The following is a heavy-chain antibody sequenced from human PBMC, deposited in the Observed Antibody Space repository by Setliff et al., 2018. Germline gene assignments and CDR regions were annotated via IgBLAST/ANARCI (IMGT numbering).Heavy chain of an antibody. V-gene: IGHV1-69*05. J-gene: IGHJ6*03. CDR3: ARVAAAGPSILYMDV. D-gene: IGHD6-13*01. CDR2: IIPIFGTA. CDR1: GGTFSSYA. Sequence: SVKVSCKASGGTFSSYAISWVRQAPGQGLEWMGGIIPIFGTANYAQKFQGRVTMTTDTSTSTAYMELRSLRSDDTAVYYCARVAAAGPSILYMDVWGKGTTVTVSS.